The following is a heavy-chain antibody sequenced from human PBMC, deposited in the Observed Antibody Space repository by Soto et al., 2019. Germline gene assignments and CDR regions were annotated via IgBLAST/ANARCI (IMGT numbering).Heavy chain of an antibody. V-gene: IGHV4-59*01. D-gene: IGHD3-22*01. CDR1: GGSISSYY. Sequence: LSLTCTVSGGSISSYYWSWIRQPPGKGLEWIGCIYYSGSTNYNPSLKSRVTISVDTAKNKCSLKLSSVTAAHTAVYYFALVLISAYYLYDAFYIWGQGTMVTVSS. CDR3: ALVLISAYYLYDAFYI. CDR2: IYYSGST. J-gene: IGHJ3*02.